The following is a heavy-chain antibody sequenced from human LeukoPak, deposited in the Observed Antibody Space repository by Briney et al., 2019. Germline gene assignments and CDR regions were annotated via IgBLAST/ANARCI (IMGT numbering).Heavy chain of an antibody. D-gene: IGHD3-9*01. V-gene: IGHV3-23*01. J-gene: IGHJ4*02. Sequence: PGGSLRLSCAASRFTFSTYGMNWVRQTPGKGLEWVSAISGSGNRAYHADSVKGRFTISRDNSKNMLYLQMNSLRAEDTALYYCAKDLGVVIRYFDWSKSALDYWGQGTLVTVSS. CDR1: RFTFSTYG. CDR3: AKDLGVVIRYFDWSKSALDY. CDR2: ISGSGNRA.